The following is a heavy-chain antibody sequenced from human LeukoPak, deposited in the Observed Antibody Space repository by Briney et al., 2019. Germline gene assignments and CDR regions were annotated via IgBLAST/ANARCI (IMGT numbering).Heavy chain of an antibody. CDR3: ARIEPKWLHLDY. CDR2: INPKSGDT. D-gene: IGHD5-24*01. V-gene: IGHV1-2*02. Sequence: GASVKVSCKASGYTFTDYHIHWVRQAPGQGLEWMGWINPKSGDTDYLQKFQGRLTVTRDTSISTAYMELSRLTSDDTAMYYCARIEPKWLHLDYWGQGALVTGSS. J-gene: IGHJ4*02. CDR1: GYTFTDYH.